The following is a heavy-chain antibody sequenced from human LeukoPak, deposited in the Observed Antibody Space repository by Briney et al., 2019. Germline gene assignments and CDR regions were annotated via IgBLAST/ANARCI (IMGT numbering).Heavy chain of an antibody. V-gene: IGHV3-30*03. CDR2: ISYDGNNK. Sequence: GGSLRLSCAASGFTFSSYGMHWVRQAPGKGLEWVAVISYDGNNKYYADSVKGRFTISRDNGKNSLYVQMNNLRAEDTAVYYCARSNRRGLINGFGYYFNYWGQGTLVTVSS. CDR3: ARSNRRGLINGFGYYFNY. CDR1: GFTFSSYG. J-gene: IGHJ4*02. D-gene: IGHD3-10*01.